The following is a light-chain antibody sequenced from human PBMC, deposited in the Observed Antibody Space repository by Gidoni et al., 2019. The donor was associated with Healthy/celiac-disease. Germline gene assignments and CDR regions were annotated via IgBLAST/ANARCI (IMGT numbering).Light chain of an antibody. V-gene: IGLV3-21*02. J-gene: IGLJ2*01. CDR3: QVWDSSSDHRDVV. Sequence: SYVLTQPPSVSVAPGQTARITCGGTNIGSKSVHWYQQKPGQAPVLVVYDDSDRPSGLPERFSGSNSGNTATLTISRVEAGDEADYYCQVWDSSSDHRDVVFGGGTKLTVL. CDR2: DDS. CDR1: NIGSKS.